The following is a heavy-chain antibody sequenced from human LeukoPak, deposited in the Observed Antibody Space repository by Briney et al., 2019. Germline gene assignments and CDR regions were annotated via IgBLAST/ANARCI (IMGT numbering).Heavy chain of an antibody. Sequence: ASVKVSCKASGYTFTGYYMHWLRQAPGQGLEWMGWINPNSGGTNYAQKFQGRVTMTRDTSISTAYMELSRLRSDDTAVYYCARAPKAYYDSSGYLDYWGQGTLVTVSS. J-gene: IGHJ4*02. D-gene: IGHD3-22*01. CDR3: ARAPKAYYDSSGYLDY. V-gene: IGHV1-2*02. CDR1: GYTFTGYY. CDR2: INPNSGGT.